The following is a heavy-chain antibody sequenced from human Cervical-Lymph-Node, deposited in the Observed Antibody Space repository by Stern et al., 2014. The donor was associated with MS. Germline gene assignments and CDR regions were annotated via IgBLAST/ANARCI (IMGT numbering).Heavy chain of an antibody. CDR2: INPNSGGT. Sequence: VQLVQSGAEVKKPGASVKVSCKASGYTFIGYYIHWVRQAPGQGLEWMGWINPNSGGTNYAQKFQGRVTMTGDTSISTAYIDLSRLKSDDTAVYYCARPTYDFSSGSYFDYWGQGTLVTVSS. V-gene: IGHV1-2*02. J-gene: IGHJ4*02. CDR1: GYTFIGYY. CDR3: ARPTYDFSSGSYFDY. D-gene: IGHD3-3*01.